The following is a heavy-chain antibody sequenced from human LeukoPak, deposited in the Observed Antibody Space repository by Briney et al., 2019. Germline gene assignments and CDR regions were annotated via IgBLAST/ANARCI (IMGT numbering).Heavy chain of an antibody. D-gene: IGHD6-19*01. CDR2: ITSSSSYT. V-gene: IGHV3-21*01. CDR1: GITFSNYN. CDR3: ARARAGEWLVPYYFDY. Sequence: GGSLRLSCAAPGITFSNYNMNWVRQAPGKGLEWISAITSSSSYTFYADSVKGRFTISRDNAKNSLYLQMNSLRAEDTAVYYCARARAGEWLVPYYFDYWGQGTLVTVSS. J-gene: IGHJ4*02.